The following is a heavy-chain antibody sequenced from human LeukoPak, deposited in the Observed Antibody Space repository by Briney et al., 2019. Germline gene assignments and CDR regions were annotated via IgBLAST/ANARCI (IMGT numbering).Heavy chain of an antibody. CDR3: ARELSTSGFHYFDY. CDR2: IYHSGTT. J-gene: IGHJ4*02. D-gene: IGHD6-6*01. Sequence: SETLSLTCAVSGYSISGGYYWGWIRQPPGQGLEWIGSIYHSGTTYYNPSLKSRVTISVDTSKNQFSLKLSSVTAADTAVYYCARELSTSGFHYFDYWGQGTLVTVSS. CDR1: GYSISGGYY. V-gene: IGHV4-38-2*01.